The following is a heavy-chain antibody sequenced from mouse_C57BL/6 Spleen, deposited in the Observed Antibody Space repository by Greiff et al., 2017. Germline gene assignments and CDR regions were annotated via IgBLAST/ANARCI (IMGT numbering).Heavy chain of an antibody. CDR1: GYAFSGYW. CDR2: IYPGDGDT. CDR3: ARVGAGGY. Sequence: LQESGAELVKPGASVKISCKASGYAFSGYWMNWVKQRPGKGLEWIGQIYPGDGDTNYNGKFKGKATLTADKSSSTAYMQLSSLTSEDSAVYFCARVGAGGYWGQGTTLTVSS. V-gene: IGHV1-80*01. J-gene: IGHJ2*01.